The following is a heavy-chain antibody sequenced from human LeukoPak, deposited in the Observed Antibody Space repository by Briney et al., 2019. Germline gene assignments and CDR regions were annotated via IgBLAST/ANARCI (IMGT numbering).Heavy chain of an antibody. Sequence: GGSLRLSCAASGNYWMHWVRQAPGKGLVWVSHINSDGSWTSYADSVKGRFTIPKDNAKNTVYLQMNNLRAEDTAVYYCVSFYETYWGRGTLVTVSS. CDR2: INSDGSWT. J-gene: IGHJ4*02. V-gene: IGHV3-74*01. CDR3: VSFYETY. D-gene: IGHD2-2*01. CDR1: GNYW.